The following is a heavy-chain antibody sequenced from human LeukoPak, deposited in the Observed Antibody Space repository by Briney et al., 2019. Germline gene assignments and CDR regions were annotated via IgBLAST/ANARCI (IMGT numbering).Heavy chain of an antibody. CDR1: GYTFTGYY. CDR2: INPNSGGT. D-gene: IGHD3-22*01. V-gene: IGHV1-2*02. Sequence: GASVKVSCKASGYTFTGYYMHWVRQAPGHGLEWMGWINPNSGGTNYAQKCQGRVTMTRDTSISTAYMELSRLRSDDTAVYYCARFGGHYDSSGYYYVAGWFDPWGQGTLVTVSS. CDR3: ARFGGHYDSSGYYYVAGWFDP. J-gene: IGHJ5*02.